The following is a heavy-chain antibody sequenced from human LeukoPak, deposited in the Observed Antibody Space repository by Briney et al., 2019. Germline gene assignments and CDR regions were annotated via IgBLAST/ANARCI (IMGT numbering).Heavy chain of an antibody. CDR1: GYTFTSYG. D-gene: IGHD3-9*01. Sequence: ASVKVSCKAAGYTFTSYGISWMRQAPGQGLEWIGWISTYNGNTNYAQKLQGRVTITTDTSTSTDYMELQSIRPGDKAVSFCYRDWAPLTGYYSAEYVQHWGQGTLVTVSS. V-gene: IGHV1-18*01. CDR2: ISTYNGNT. J-gene: IGHJ1*01. CDR3: YRDWAPLTGYYSAEYVQH.